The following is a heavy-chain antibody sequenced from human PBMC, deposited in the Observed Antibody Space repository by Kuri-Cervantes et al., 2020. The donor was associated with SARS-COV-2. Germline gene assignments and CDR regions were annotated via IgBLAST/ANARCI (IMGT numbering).Heavy chain of an antibody. D-gene: IGHD3-22*01. CDR3: PRLRGITMIVVVFDAFDI. J-gene: IGHJ3*02. CDR2: IYYSWST. V-gene: IGHV4-39*01. Sequence: SETLSLTCTVSGGSISSSSYYWGWIRQPPGKGLEWIGRIYYSWSTYYNRSLKSRVTIYVESSKNQLSLMLSSLTAADTAVYSCPRLRGITMIVVVFDAFDIWGQGTMVTVSS. CDR1: GGSISSSSYY.